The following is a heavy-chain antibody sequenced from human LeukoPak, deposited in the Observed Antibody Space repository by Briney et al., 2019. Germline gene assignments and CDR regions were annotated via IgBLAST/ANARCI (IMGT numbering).Heavy chain of an antibody. V-gene: IGHV4-34*01. D-gene: IGHD3-22*01. CDR2: INHSGST. Sequence: KPSEALSLTCAVYGGSFSGYYWSWIRQPPGKWLEWIGEINHSGSTNYNPSLKSRVTMSVDTAKNQFSLKLSSVTAADTAVYYCARDVYYYDSSGYHLFDYWGQGTLVTVSS. J-gene: IGHJ4*02. CDR1: GGSFSGYY. CDR3: ARDVYYYDSSGYHLFDY.